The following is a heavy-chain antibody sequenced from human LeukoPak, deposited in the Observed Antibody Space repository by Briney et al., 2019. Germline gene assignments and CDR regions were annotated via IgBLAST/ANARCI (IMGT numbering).Heavy chain of an antibody. D-gene: IGHD5-12*01. V-gene: IGHV3-23*01. CDR1: GFTFSNYA. CDR3: AKGAHDYIEIAYFDY. CDR2: LIGSSGAT. J-gene: IGHJ4*02. Sequence: GGSLRLSCAASGFTFSNYAMNWVRQAPGKGLEWVAVLIGSSGATDYADSVKGRFTISRDNSKNTLFLQMNSLRAEDTAIYSCAKGAHDYIEIAYFDYWGQGALVTVSS.